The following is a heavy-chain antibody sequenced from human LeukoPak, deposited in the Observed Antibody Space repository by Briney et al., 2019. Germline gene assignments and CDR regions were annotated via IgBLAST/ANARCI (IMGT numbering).Heavy chain of an antibody. J-gene: IGHJ4*02. CDR1: GASFNSDDQY. CDR3: SRGLDSRKLGY. D-gene: IGHD3-22*01. V-gene: IGHV4-31*03. CDR2: IHPSGML. Sequence: SETLSLTCTVSGASFNSDDQYWNWIRQSRGKGLEWIGSIHPSGMLYNNPSLESRVTMSRDTSKNQFSLNLNSVAAADTAVYFCSRGLDSRKLGYWGQGILVTVSS.